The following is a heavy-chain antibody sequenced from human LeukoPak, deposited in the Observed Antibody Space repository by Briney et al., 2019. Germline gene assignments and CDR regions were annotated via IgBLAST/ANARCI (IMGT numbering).Heavy chain of an antibody. CDR1: GDSISSGAYY. Sequence: SQTLSLTCTVSGDSISSGAYYWNWIRQPAGKGLEWIGRFYTGVSPNYNPSLKSRVTISVDMSRNQFSLKLSSVTAADTAVYYCARVDARDDAFDIWGQGTMVTVSS. CDR2: FYTGVSP. D-gene: IGHD2-8*01. J-gene: IGHJ3*02. V-gene: IGHV4-61*02. CDR3: ARVDARDDAFDI.